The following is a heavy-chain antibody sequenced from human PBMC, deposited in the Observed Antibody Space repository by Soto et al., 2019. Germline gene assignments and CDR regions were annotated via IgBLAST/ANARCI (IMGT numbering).Heavy chain of an antibody. V-gene: IGHV3-15*01. CDR3: TTDPMYYYDSSGYYDVDY. J-gene: IGHJ4*02. CDR2: IKSKTDGGTT. D-gene: IGHD3-22*01. Sequence: EVQLVESGGGLVKPGGSLRLSCAASGFTFSNAWMSWVRQAPGKGLEWVGRIKSKTDGGTTDYAAPVKGRFTISRDDSKNTLYLQMNILKTEDTAVYYCTTDPMYYYDSSGYYDVDYWGQGTLVTVSS. CDR1: GFTFSNAW.